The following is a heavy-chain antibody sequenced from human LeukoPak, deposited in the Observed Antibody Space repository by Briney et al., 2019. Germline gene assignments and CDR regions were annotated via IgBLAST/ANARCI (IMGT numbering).Heavy chain of an antibody. Sequence: GGSLRLSCAASGFTFDDYGMSWVRQAPGKGLEWVSGINWNGGSTGYADSEKGRFTISRDNAKNSLYLQMNSLRAEDTALYYCARDGATGQAFDIWGQGTMVTVSS. CDR1: GFTFDDYG. CDR3: ARDGATGQAFDI. D-gene: IGHD5-24*01. V-gene: IGHV3-20*04. CDR2: INWNGGST. J-gene: IGHJ3*02.